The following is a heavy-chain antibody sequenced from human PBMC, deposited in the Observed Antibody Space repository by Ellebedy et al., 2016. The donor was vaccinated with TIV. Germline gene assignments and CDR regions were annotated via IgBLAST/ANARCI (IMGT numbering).Heavy chain of an antibody. V-gene: IGHV4-4*07. CDR3: ARAGGDYFDY. D-gene: IGHD2-21*01. CDR2: MYNGGSI. Sequence: GSLRLXXIVSGASISTYYWTWIRQPAGKGLEFIGRMYNGGSINYNPFLKSRVTVSVDTSKNQFSLKMTSVTAADTAVYYCARAGGDYFDYWGQGTLVTVSS. CDR1: GASISTYY. J-gene: IGHJ4*02.